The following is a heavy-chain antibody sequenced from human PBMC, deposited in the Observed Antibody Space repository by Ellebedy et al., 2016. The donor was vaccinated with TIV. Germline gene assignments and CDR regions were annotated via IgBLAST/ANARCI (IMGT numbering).Heavy chain of an antibody. V-gene: IGHV4-39*01. D-gene: IGHD3-16*01. CDR2: IYYSGTL. J-gene: IGHJ3*02. CDR1: GGSIKTPTYY. CDR3: ASGGTYGGYETFDI. Sequence: MPGGSLRLSCTVSGGSIKTPTYYWGWVRQPPGKGLEWIGTIYYSGTLYYNPSLQSRANVSIDTSKNQFSLKLTSVTASDTSVYYCASGGTYGGYETFDIWGQGTMVNVSS.